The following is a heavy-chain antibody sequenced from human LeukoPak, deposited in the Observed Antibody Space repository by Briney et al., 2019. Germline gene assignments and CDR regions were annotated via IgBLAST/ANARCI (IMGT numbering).Heavy chain of an antibody. D-gene: IGHD4-17*01. CDR1: GGSISSGSYY. J-gene: IGHJ4*02. Sequence: SQTLSLTCTVSGGSISSGSYYWSWIRQPAGKGLEWIGRVYTSGSTNYNPSLKSRVTISVDTPKNQFSLKLSSVTAADTAVYYCARGTTVLKTFDYWGQGTLVTVSS. CDR3: ARGTTVLKTFDY. CDR2: VYTSGST. V-gene: IGHV4-61*02.